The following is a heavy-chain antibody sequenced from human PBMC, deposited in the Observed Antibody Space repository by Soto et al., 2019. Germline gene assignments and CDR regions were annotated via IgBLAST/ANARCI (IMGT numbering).Heavy chain of an antibody. CDR1: GYTFTSYD. D-gene: IGHD6-6*01. Sequence: QVQLVQSGAEVKKPGASVKVSCKASGYTFTSYDINWVRQATGQGLEWMGWMNPNSGNTGSAQKFQGRRAMTRNTSVSAAYMQLRSLSSEDTAVYYCARGRGADRRGAKDDYWGQGTLVTVSS. V-gene: IGHV1-8*01. CDR2: MNPNSGNT. CDR3: ARGRGADRRGAKDDY. J-gene: IGHJ4*02.